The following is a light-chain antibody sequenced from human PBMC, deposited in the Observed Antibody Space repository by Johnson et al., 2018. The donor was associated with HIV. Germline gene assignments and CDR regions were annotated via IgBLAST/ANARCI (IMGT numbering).Light chain of an antibody. Sequence: QSVLTQPPSVSAAPGQKVTISCSGSSSNIGNNYVSWYQQLPGTAPKLLIYENNKRPSGIPDRFSGSESGTSATLGITGLQTGDEADYYCGTWDSTLSAGGYVFGTGTKVTVL. CDR1: SSNIGNNY. CDR2: ENN. V-gene: IGLV1-51*02. CDR3: GTWDSTLSAGGYV. J-gene: IGLJ1*01.